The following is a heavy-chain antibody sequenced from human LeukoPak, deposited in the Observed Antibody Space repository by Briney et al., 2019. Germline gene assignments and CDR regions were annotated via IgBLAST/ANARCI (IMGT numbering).Heavy chain of an antibody. CDR1: GFIFSNSA. Sequence: GGSLRLSCAASGFIFSNSAMNWVRQAPGKGLEWVSSINNDGTYIYYAGSVKGRFTISRDNAKNSLYLQMNSLRSDDTAVYYCVRGGGFNSGFEYWGQGTLVIVSS. CDR3: VRGGGFNSGFEY. V-gene: IGHV3-21*04. CDR2: INNDGTYI. D-gene: IGHD3-10*01. J-gene: IGHJ4*02.